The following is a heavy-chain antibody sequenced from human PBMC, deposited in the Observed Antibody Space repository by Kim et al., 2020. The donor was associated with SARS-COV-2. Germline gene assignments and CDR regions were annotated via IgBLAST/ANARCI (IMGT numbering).Heavy chain of an antibody. Sequence: GGSLRLSCAASGFTFSTYAMRWVRQTPGKRLEWVSTISSSGAGTYYADSVKGRFTISRDNSKNTVHLQMNSLRAEDTAVYYCTKDGAAAGTKKVKYCDYWAQGTLLTVSS. CDR1: GFTFSTYA. D-gene: IGHD6-13*01. V-gene: IGHV3-23*01. CDR2: ISSSGAGT. CDR3: TKDGAAAGTKKVKYCDY. J-gene: IGHJ4*02.